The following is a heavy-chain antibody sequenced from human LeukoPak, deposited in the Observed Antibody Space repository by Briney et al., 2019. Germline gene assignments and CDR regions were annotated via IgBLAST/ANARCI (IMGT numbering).Heavy chain of an antibody. J-gene: IGHJ3*02. CDR2: IYHSGST. CDR3: ARDLARDAFDI. Sequence: SETLSLTCTVSGYSISSGYYWGWIRQPPGKGLEWIGSIYHSGSTYYNPSLKSRVTISVYTSKNQFSLKLSSVTAADTAVYYCARDLARDAFDIWGQGTMVTVSS. V-gene: IGHV4-38-2*02. CDR1: GYSISSGYY.